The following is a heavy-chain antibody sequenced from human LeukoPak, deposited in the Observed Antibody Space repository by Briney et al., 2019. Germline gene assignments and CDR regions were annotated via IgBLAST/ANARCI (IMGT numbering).Heavy chain of an antibody. J-gene: IGHJ6*02. Sequence: GGSLRLSCAASGFTFSSYAMHWVRQAPGKGLEGVAVISYDGSNKYYADSVKGRFTISRDNSKNTLYLQMNSLRAEDTAVYYCARGADLIVVVPAAMALGDVWGQGTTVTVSS. V-gene: IGHV3-30-3*01. D-gene: IGHD2-2*01. CDR2: ISYDGSNK. CDR3: ARGADLIVVVPAAMALGDV. CDR1: GFTFSSYA.